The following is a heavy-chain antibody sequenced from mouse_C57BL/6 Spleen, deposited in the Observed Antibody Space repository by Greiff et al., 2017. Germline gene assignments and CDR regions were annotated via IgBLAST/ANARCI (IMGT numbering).Heavy chain of an antibody. V-gene: IGHV1-64*01. J-gene: IGHJ3*01. Sequence: QVQLQQPGAELVKPGASVKLSCKASGYTFTSYWMHWVKQRPGQGLEWIGMIHPNSGSTNYNEKFKSKATLTVDKSSSTAYMQLSSLTSEYSAVDYCARYYDGSSPSWCAYGGQGTLVTVSA. CDR3: ARYYDGSSPSWCAY. CDR1: GYTFTSYW. D-gene: IGHD1-1*01. CDR2: IHPNSGST.